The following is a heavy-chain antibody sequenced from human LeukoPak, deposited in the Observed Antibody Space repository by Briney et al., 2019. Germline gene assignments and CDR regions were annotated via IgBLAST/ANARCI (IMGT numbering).Heavy chain of an antibody. V-gene: IGHV3-66*01. CDR1: GFTVSSNY. J-gene: IGHJ5*02. CDR3: ARDQLGVYNWFDP. CDR2: IYSGGST. D-gene: IGHD1-1*01. Sequence: GVSLRLSCAASGFTVSSNYMSWVRQAPGKGLEWVSVIYSGGSTYYADSVKGRFTISRDNSKNTLYLQMNSLRAEDTAVYYCARDQLGVYNWFDPWGQGTLVTVSS.